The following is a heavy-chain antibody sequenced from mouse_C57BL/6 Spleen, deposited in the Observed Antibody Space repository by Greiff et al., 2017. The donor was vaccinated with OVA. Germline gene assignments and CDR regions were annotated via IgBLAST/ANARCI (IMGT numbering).Heavy chain of an antibody. V-gene: IGHV1-82*01. CDR2: IYPGDGDT. CDR3: ASIYDPGFAY. CDR1: GYAFSSSW. D-gene: IGHD2-3*01. Sequence: VQLQQSGPELVKPGASVKISCKASGYAFSSSWMNWVKQRPGKGLEWIGRIYPGDGDTNYNGKFKGKATRTADKSSSTAYMQLSSLTSEDSAVYFCASIYDPGFAYGGQGTLVTVSA. J-gene: IGHJ3*01.